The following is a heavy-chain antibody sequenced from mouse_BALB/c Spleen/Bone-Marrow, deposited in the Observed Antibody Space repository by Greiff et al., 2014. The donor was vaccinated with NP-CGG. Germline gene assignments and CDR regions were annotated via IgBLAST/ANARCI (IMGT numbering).Heavy chain of an antibody. D-gene: IGHD5-1*01. Sequence: EVMLVESGGGLVQPGGSLRLSCTTSGFTFTDYFMTWVRQPPGKALEWLVFIRNKANGYTTEYNPSVKGRFTISRDTSQGILYLQMNTLRAEDSAIYFCARDYSGYFDFWGQGTTLTVSS. J-gene: IGHJ2*01. CDR2: IRNKANGYTT. V-gene: IGHV7-3*02. CDR1: GFTFTDYF. CDR3: ARDYSGYFDF.